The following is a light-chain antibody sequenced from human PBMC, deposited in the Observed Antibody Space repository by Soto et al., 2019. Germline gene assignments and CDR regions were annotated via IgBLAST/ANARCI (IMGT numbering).Light chain of an antibody. CDR2: DAS. CDR1: QSVGSS. Sequence: EIVLTQSPATLSLSPGESATLSCRASQSVGSSLAWYQQKPGQAPRLLIHDASSRAADIPARFSGSGSGTDFTLTISGLEPEDFVVYYCQQHSQWEGFSFGPGTKVDLK. CDR3: QQHSQWEGFS. J-gene: IGKJ3*01. V-gene: IGKV3-11*01.